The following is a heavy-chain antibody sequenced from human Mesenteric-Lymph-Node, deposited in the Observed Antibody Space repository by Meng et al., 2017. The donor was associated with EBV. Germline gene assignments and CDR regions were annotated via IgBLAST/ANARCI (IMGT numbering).Heavy chain of an antibody. CDR3: ARGATDFDY. CDR1: GYTFITFG. J-gene: IGHJ4*02. V-gene: IGHV1-18*01. D-gene: IGHD5-12*01. Sequence: HVQLEQSGEEGKKPGASVKVSCRASGYTFITFGIAWVRQAPGQGLEWMGWINTYNFNTIYAQNLQGRVTLTTDTSTNTAYMELRSLRSDDTAVYYCARGATDFDYWGQGSLVTVSS. CDR2: INTYNFNT.